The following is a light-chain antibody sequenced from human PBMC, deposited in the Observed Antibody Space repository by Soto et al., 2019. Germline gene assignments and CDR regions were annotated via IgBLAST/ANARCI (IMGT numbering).Light chain of an antibody. J-gene: IGLJ3*02. CDR2: GNN. CDR1: SSNIGAGYD. CDR3: QSFDTNLRGSV. Sequence: QSVLTQPPSVSGAPGQRVTISCSGTSSNIGAGYDVHWYHQLPGTAPKLLIFGNNNRPSGVPARFSASRSGTSASLAITGLQAEDEADYCQSFDTNLRGSVFGGGTQLTVL. V-gene: IGLV1-40*01.